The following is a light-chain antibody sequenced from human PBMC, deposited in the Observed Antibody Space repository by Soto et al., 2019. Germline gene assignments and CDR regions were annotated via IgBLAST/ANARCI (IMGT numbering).Light chain of an antibody. CDR2: AAS. V-gene: IGKV1-39*01. Sequence: DIQLTQSPSSLSASVGDRVTITCRASQRISNYLSCYQQKPGKAPKLLIYAASSLQSGVPSRFSGSGSGTDFTLTISSLQPEDFATYYRQQSYSTQFAFGPGTKVDIK. J-gene: IGKJ3*01. CDR3: QQSYSTQFA. CDR1: QRISNY.